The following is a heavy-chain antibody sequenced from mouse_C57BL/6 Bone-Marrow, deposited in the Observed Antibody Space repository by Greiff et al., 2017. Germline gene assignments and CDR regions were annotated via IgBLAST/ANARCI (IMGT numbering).Heavy chain of an antibody. CDR2: IDPANGNT. Sequence: VHVKQSVAELVRPGASVKLSCTASGFNIKNTYMHWVKQRPEQGLEWIGRIDPANGNTKYAPKFQGKATITADTSSNTAYLQLSSLTSEDTAIYYCARGHFYYGRGYAMDYWGQGTSVTVSS. CDR1: GFNIKNTY. J-gene: IGHJ4*01. D-gene: IGHD1-1*01. CDR3: ARGHFYYGRGYAMDY. V-gene: IGHV14-3*01.